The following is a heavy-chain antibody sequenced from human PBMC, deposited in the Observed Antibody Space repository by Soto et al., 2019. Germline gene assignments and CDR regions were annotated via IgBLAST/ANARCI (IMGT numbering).Heavy chain of an antibody. Sequence: GGSLRLSCAASGFTFSSYGMHWVRQAPGKGLEWVAAISYDASDNYYADSVEGRFTISRDNSKNTLYLQMNSLRAEDTAVYSCAKDGKLPPIPYYFDYYYMDVWGKGTTVTVSS. D-gene: IGHD1-1*01. CDR2: ISYDASDN. V-gene: IGHV3-30*18. CDR1: GFTFSSYG. CDR3: AKDGKLPPIPYYFDYYYMDV. J-gene: IGHJ6*03.